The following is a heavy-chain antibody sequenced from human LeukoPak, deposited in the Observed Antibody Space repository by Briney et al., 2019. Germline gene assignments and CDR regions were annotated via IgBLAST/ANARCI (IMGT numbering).Heavy chain of an antibody. Sequence: SETLSLTCTVSGYSISSGYYWGWIRQPPGKGLEWIGSIYPSGSTYYNPSLKSRVTISVDTSKNQFSLKLSSVTAADTAVYYCARDGYNSGWFDPWGQGTLVTVSS. CDR1: GYSISSGYY. V-gene: IGHV4-38-2*02. CDR2: IYPSGST. J-gene: IGHJ5*02. CDR3: ARDGYNSGWFDP. D-gene: IGHD5-24*01.